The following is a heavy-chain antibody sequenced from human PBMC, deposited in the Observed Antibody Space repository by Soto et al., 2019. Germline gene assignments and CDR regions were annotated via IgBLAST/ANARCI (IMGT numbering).Heavy chain of an antibody. Sequence: SQTLSLTCTVSGGSISSYYWSWIRQPPGKGLEWIGYIYYSGSTNYNPSLKSRVTISVDTSKNQFSLKLSSVTAADTAVYYCARGSSGLRGTFDYWGQGTLVTVSS. CDR3: ARGSSGLRGTFDY. CDR1: GGSISSYY. D-gene: IGHD6-19*01. V-gene: IGHV4-59*08. J-gene: IGHJ4*02. CDR2: IYYSGST.